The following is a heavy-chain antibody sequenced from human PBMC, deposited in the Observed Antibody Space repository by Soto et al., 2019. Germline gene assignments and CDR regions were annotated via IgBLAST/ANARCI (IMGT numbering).Heavy chain of an antibody. CDR1: GFSFSDYY. CDR2: ISSSSSYT. CDR3: ARDHHRYSGYDYVDY. V-gene: IGHV3-11*05. J-gene: IGHJ4*02. Sequence: PGGSLGLSCVASGFSFSDYYMSWIRQAPGKGLEWVSYISSSSSYTNYADSVKGRFTISRDNAKNSLYLQMNSLRAEDTAVYYCARDHHRYSGYDYVDYWCQGTLVTVSS. D-gene: IGHD5-12*01.